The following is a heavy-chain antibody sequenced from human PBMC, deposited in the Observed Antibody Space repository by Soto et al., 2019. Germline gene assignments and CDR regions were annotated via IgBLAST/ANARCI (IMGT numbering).Heavy chain of an antibody. D-gene: IGHD3-22*01. J-gene: IGHJ5*02. CDR3: AAEGNYYDPDDDP. V-gene: IGHV1-58*01. Sequence: QMQLLQAGPEVKKPGTSVQGSCKASGFTFTSSAVQWVRQARGQRLEWIGWIVVGSGNTNYAQKFQERGTITRDMSTSTAYMELSSLRSEDTAVYYCAAEGNYYDPDDDPWGQGTLVTVSS. CDR1: GFTFTSSA. CDR2: IVVGSGNT.